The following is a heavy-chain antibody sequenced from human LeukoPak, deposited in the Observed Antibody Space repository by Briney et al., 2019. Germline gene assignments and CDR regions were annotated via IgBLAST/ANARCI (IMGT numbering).Heavy chain of an antibody. CDR2: INHPGTEK. D-gene: IGHD6-19*01. CDR3: TRDWLDASLGY. CDR1: GFSFSDFC. Sequence: GGSLRLSCAASGFSFSDFCMSWVRQAPVKGLEWVAFINHPGTEKYYVDSVEGRFTISRDNAKNSLYLQMNSLRAEDTAIYYCTRDWLDASLGYWGQGVLVTVSS. V-gene: IGHV3-7*01. J-gene: IGHJ4*02.